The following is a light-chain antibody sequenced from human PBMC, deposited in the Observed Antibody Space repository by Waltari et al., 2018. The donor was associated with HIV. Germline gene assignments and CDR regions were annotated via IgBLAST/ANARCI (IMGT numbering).Light chain of an antibody. Sequence: EIVMTQSPATLSVSPGERATLSCRASQSVGSNLAWYQQKPGQAPRLLIYGASTRATAIPARFSGSGSGTEFTLTISSLQSEGYAVYYCQQYNKWPPGTFGQGTKVEIK. V-gene: IGKV3-15*01. J-gene: IGKJ1*01. CDR3: QQYNKWPPGT. CDR1: QSVGSN. CDR2: GAS.